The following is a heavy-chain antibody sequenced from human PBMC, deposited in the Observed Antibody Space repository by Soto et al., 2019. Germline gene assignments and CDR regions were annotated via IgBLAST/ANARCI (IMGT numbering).Heavy chain of an antibody. Sequence: VQLVESGGGVVQPGRSLRLSCAASGFTFRTYGMYWVRQAPGKGLEWVAVIWYDASNKYYADSVKGRFTITRDNSENLLYQQKNGMRDEDTVLYYCARGRVDGGELDLWGQGTLVTVSS. J-gene: IGHJ4*02. V-gene: IGHV3-33*01. CDR1: GFTFRTYG. CDR3: ARGRVDGGELDL. D-gene: IGHD5-12*01. CDR2: IWYDASNK.